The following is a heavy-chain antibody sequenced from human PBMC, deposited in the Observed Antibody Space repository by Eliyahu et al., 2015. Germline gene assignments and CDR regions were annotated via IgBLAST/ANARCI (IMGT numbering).Heavy chain of an antibody. V-gene: IGHV4-59*01. CDR3: AREPYYGSGSSFGWFDP. J-gene: IGHJ5*02. D-gene: IGHD3-10*01. CDR2: ITKSDXT. Sequence: QVQLQESGPGLVKPSETLSLTCTVSGGSIXXDFWAWXRQPPGKGLEVLGYITKSDXTKYNPSLKSRVTISVDRSKNQFSLNLSSVTAADTAVYYCAREPYYGSGSSFGWFDPWGQGILVTVSS. CDR1: GGSIXXDF.